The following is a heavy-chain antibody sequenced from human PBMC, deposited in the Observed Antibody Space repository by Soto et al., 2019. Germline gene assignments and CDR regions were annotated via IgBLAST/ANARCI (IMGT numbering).Heavy chain of an antibody. CDR1: GYTFTGNY. CDR3: VRGGGVDVVTPTRIVFDY. V-gene: IGHV1-2*02. D-gene: IGHD2-21*02. Sequence: QVQLVQSGAEVKKPGASVKVSCKVSGYTFTGNYMHWMRQAPGQGPEWMGWINPRNGDTDYAQKFQCRVTITRDTSISTAYMDVSRLTSDDTAIYFCVRGGGVDVVTPTRIVFDYWGQGTLLTVSS. CDR2: INPRNGDT. J-gene: IGHJ4*02.